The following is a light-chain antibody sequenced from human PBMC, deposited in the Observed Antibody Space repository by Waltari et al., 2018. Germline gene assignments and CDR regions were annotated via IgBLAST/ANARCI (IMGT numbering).Light chain of an antibody. CDR3: QQSYNTPRT. CDR2: AAS. Sequence: TQSPATLSASVGARVSITCRASQSISTHLNWYQQKPGKAPKLLIYAASNLQSGVPSRFSGRGSETDFTLTISSLQPEDFAVYYCQQSYNTPRTFGPGTKVDIK. CDR1: QSISTH. V-gene: IGKV1-39*01. J-gene: IGKJ3*01.